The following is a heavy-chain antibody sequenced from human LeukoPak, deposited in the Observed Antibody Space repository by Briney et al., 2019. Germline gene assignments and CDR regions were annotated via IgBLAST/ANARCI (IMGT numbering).Heavy chain of an antibody. V-gene: IGHV3-30*03. J-gene: IGHJ5*02. CDR1: GFTFDDYA. Sequence: GGSLRLSCAASGFTFDDYAMHWVRQAPGKGLEWVAVISYDGSNKYYADSVKGRFTISRDNSKNTLYLEMNSLRVDDTAVYYCARDYDSSGYHSAIFNWFDPWGQGTLVTVSS. CDR3: ARDYDSSGYHSAIFNWFDP. CDR2: ISYDGSNK. D-gene: IGHD3-22*01.